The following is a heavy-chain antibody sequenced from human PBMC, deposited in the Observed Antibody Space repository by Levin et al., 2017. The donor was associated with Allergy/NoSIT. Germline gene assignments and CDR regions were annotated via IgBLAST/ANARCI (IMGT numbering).Heavy chain of an antibody. CDR1: GYSFTTYW. V-gene: IGHV5-51*01. D-gene: IGHD4/OR15-4a*01. Sequence: GESLKISCEASGYSFTTYWIGWVRQMPGKGLEWMGIIYPADSDTRYLPSFQGQVTISADKSINTAYLQWSSLKASDTATYYCARGLGASYFDFWGQGTLVTVSS. CDR3: ARGLGASYFDF. J-gene: IGHJ4*02. CDR2: IYPADSDT.